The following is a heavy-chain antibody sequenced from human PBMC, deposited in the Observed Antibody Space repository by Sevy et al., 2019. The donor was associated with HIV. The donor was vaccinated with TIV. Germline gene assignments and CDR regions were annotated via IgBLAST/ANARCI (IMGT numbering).Heavy chain of an antibody. CDR3: ARPALYCTGGSCPLDY. D-gene: IGHD2-8*02. J-gene: IGHJ4*02. CDR2: ISNDGSYK. CDR1: GFTFSSYG. Sequence: GESLKISCAASGFTFSSYGMHWVRQAPGKGLEWVAVISNDGSYKNYADSVKGRFTISRDNSKNTLYLQMNSLRTEDMAAYYCARPALYCTGGSCPLDYWGQGTLVTVSS. V-gene: IGHV3-30*03.